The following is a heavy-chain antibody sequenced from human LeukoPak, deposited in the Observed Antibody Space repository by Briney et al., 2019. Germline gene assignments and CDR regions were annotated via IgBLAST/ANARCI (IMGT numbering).Heavy chain of an antibody. J-gene: IGHJ4*02. CDR2: IIPIFGTA. V-gene: IGHV1-69*05. Sequence: ASVKVSCKASGGTFSSYAISWVRQAPGQGLEWMGGIIPIFGTANYAQKFQGRVTITTDESTSTAYMELSSLRSEDTAVYYRAISNSQVGASIVDYWGQGTLVTVSS. D-gene: IGHD1-26*01. CDR3: AISNSQVGASIVDY. CDR1: GGTFSSYA.